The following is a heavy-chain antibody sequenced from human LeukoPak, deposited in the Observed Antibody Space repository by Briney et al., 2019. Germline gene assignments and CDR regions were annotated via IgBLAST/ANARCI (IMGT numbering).Heavy chain of an antibody. Sequence: GGSLRLSCAASGFTFSSYSMNWVRQAPGKGLEWVSSISSSSSYVYYADSVKGRFTISRDNAKNSLYLQMNSLRAEDTAVYYCARDSGGYSYGMDVWGQGTTVTVSS. D-gene: IGHD2-15*01. J-gene: IGHJ6*02. CDR1: GFTFSSYS. V-gene: IGHV3-21*01. CDR2: ISSSSSYV. CDR3: ARDSGGYSYGMDV.